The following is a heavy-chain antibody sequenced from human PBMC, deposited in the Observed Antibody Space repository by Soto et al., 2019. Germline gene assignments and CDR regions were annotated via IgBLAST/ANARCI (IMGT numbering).Heavy chain of an antibody. CDR3: ATWRLREHAYDI. J-gene: IGHJ3*02. Sequence: DVQLVESGGGLIQPGVSMRLSCEASGLTVTGKKYVAWVRQAPGKGLEWVSGVYDTDGIYYADSVKGRFTSSRDNSKTIVYLEMNSLTPDDTAVYYCATWRLREHAYDIWGLGTTVTVSS. V-gene: IGHV3-53*01. CDR1: GLTVTGKKY. CDR2: VYDTDGI. D-gene: IGHD4-17*01.